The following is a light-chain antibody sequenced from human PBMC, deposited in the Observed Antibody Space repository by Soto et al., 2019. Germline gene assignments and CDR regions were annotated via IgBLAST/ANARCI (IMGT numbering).Light chain of an antibody. CDR1: QSVSSSY. CDR2: DAS. J-gene: IGKJ5*01. V-gene: IGKV3D-20*01. CDR3: QQYGSSPIT. Sequence: EIWLTQSPGTLSLSPGERATLSCWASQSVSSSYLAWFQRKPGLAPRLLIYDASTRATAIPERLSGSGYGTDLTITISRMETEDFEVYYCQQYGSSPITFGQGTRLEI.